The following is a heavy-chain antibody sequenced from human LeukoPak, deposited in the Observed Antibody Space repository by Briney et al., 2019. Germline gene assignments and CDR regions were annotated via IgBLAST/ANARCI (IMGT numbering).Heavy chain of an antibody. V-gene: IGHV3-23*01. J-gene: IGHJ4*02. D-gene: IGHD1-26*01. CDR1: GFTFSSYA. CDR3: AKVFAEVGATDY. CDR2: ISGSGGST. Sequence: LTGGSLRLSCAASGFTFSSYAVSWVRQAPGKGLEWVSAISGSGGSTYYADSVKGRFTISRDNSKNTLYLQMNSLRAEDTAVYYCAKVFAEVGATDYWGQGTLVTVSS.